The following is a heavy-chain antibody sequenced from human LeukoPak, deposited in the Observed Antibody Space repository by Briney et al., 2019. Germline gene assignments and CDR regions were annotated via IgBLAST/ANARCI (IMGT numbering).Heavy chain of an antibody. J-gene: IGHJ4*02. CDR3: ASRDQSCSGDTCYPIDY. V-gene: IGHV3-30*03. CDR1: GFTFSSYG. CDR2: ISYDGSNK. Sequence: PGRSLRLSCAASGFTFSSYGLHWVRQAPGKGLEWVAVISYDGSNKYYADSVKGRFTISRDNSKNTLYLQMNSLRAEDTAVYYCASRDQSCSGDTCYPIDYWGQGTLVTVSS. D-gene: IGHD2-15*01.